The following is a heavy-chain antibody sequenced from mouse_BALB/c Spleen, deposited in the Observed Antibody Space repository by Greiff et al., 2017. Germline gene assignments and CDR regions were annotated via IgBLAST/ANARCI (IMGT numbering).Heavy chain of an antibody. CDR2: IWAGGST. J-gene: IGHJ3*01. Sequence: VKLMESGPGLVAPSQSLSITCTVSGFSLTSYGVHWVRQPPGKGLEWLGVIWAGGSTNYNSALMSRLSISKDNSKSQVFLKMNSLQTDDTAMYYCAREGVGAWFAYWGQGTLVTVSA. V-gene: IGHV2-9*02. CDR1: GFSLTSYG. CDR3: AREGVGAWFAY.